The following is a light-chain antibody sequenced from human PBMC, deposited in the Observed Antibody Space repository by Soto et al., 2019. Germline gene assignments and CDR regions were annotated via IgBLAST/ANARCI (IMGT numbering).Light chain of an antibody. V-gene: IGKV3-20*01. Sequence: ESVLTQTQGPLSLSSCERATLSCRSSPSVTSSHLAWYQQKPGQAPRLLIYGASTRATGITDRFSGSGADAAYSLTISRIDPADFAMYYCLLYYGPDRYTFGQGTKVQIK. CDR2: GAS. CDR1: PSVTSSH. CDR3: LLYYGPDRYT. J-gene: IGKJ2*01.